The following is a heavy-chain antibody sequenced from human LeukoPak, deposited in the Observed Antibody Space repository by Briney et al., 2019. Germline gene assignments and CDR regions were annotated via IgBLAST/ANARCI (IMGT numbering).Heavy chain of an antibody. CDR1: GFTFSNAW. CDR3: TASSGLYSSGWFFDY. CDR2: FKSKTDGGTT. V-gene: IGHV3-15*01. Sequence: GGSLRLSCAASGFTFSNAWMTWVRQAPGKGREWVGRFKSKTDGGTTDYAAPVKGRSTISRDDSKNTLYLQMHSLKTEDTAVYYCTASSGLYSSGWFFDYWGQGTLVTVSS. D-gene: IGHD6-19*01. J-gene: IGHJ4*02.